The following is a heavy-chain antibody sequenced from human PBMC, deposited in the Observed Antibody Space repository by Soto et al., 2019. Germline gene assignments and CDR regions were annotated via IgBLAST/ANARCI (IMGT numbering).Heavy chain of an antibody. J-gene: IGHJ6*02. Sequence: EVQLVESGGGLVQPGGSLRLSCAASGLTFSSYSMNWVRQAPGKGLEWVSYISSSSSTIYYADSVKGRFTISRDNAKNSLYLQMNSLRDEDTAVYYCARDFDYYDSSGYYSAGYGMDVWGQGTTVTVSS. CDR1: GLTFSSYS. V-gene: IGHV3-48*02. D-gene: IGHD3-22*01. CDR3: ARDFDYYDSSGYYSAGYGMDV. CDR2: ISSSSSTI.